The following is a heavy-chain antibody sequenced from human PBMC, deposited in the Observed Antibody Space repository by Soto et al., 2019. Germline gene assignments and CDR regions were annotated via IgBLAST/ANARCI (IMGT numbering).Heavy chain of an antibody. Sequence: EVGPTLVNPTQTLTLTCTFSGFSLSTSGMCVSWIRQPPGKALEWLARIDWDDDKYYSTSLKTRLTISKDTSKNQVVLTMTNMDPVDTATYYCALDSVALYYYYYGMDVWGQGNTVTVSS. D-gene: IGHD2-2*03. CDR3: ALDSVALYYYYYGMDV. CDR2: IDWDDDK. V-gene: IGHV2-70*11. J-gene: IGHJ6*02. CDR1: GFSLSTSGMC.